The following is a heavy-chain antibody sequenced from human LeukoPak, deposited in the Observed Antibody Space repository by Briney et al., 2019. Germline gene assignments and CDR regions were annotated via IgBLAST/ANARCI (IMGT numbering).Heavy chain of an antibody. J-gene: IGHJ5*02. CDR2: INHSGST. CDR1: GGSFSGYY. D-gene: IGHD1-14*01. V-gene: IGHV4-34*01. CDR3: TSQTVARWFDP. Sequence: SETLSLTCAVYGGSFSGYYWSWIRQPPGKGLEWIGEINHSGSTNYNPSLKSRVTISVDTSKNQFSLKLSSVTAADTAVYYCTSQTVARWFDPWGQGTLLTVSS.